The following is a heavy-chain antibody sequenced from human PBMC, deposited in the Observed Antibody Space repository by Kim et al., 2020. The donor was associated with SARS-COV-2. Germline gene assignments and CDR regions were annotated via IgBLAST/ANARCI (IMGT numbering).Heavy chain of an antibody. D-gene: IGHD3-10*01. CDR3: ARRVRGGYWYFDL. J-gene: IGHJ2*01. Sequence: RYSPSFQGQVTISADKSISTAYLQWSSLKASDTAMCYCARRVRGGYWYFDLWGRGTLVTVSS. V-gene: IGHV5-51*01.